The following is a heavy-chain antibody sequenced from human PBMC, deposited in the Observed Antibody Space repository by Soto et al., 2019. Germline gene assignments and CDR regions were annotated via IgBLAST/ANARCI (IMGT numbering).Heavy chain of an antibody. J-gene: IGHJ4*02. CDR1: GGSISSSNW. D-gene: IGHD2-2*01. CDR2: IYHRGST. CDR3: ARYQLLIHRFDY. V-gene: IGHV4-4*02. Sequence: QVQLQESGPGLVKPSGTLSLTCAVSGGSISSSNWWSWVRQPPGKGLEWIGEIYHRGSTNYTPSLQSRVTISVDKSNNQFSLKLSSVTAADTAEYYCARYQLLIHRFDYWGQGTLVTVSS.